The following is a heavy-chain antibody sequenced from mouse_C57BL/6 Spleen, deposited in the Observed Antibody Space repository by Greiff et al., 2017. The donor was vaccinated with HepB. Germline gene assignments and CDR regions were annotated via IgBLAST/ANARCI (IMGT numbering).Heavy chain of an antibody. CDR3: AREVDYDVRAMDY. D-gene: IGHD2-4*01. J-gene: IGHJ4*01. CDR1: GYTFTDHT. V-gene: IGHV1-78*01. Sequence: VKLMESDAELVKPGASVKISCKVSGYTFTDHTIHWMKQRPEQGLEWIGYIYPRDGSTKYNEKFKGKATLTADKSSRTAYIQLNSLTSEDSAVYFCAREVDYDVRAMDYWGQGTSVTVSS. CDR2: IYPRDGST.